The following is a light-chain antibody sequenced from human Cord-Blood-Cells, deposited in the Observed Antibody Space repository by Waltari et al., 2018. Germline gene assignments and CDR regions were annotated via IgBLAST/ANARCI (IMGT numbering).Light chain of an antibody. CDR1: SRDVGGYNY. V-gene: IGLV2-14*01. J-gene: IGLJ1*01. CDR3: SSYTSSSTYV. Sequence: QSALTQPASVSGSPGQSITISCTGTSRDVGGYNYVSWYQQHPGKAPKLIIYDFSKRPSGVSNRLSGAESGHTASLTISGLQAEEEADYYCSSYTSSSTYVFGTGTKVTVL. CDR2: DFS.